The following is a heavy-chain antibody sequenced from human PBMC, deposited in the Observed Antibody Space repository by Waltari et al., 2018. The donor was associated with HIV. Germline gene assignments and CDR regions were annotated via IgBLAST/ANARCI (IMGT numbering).Heavy chain of an antibody. D-gene: IGHD1-1*01. CDR2: FDPEDGET. J-gene: IGHJ4*02. CDR1: GYTLTDLS. CDR3: ATDPRKRATGTSNFDY. V-gene: IGHV1-24*01. Sequence: QVQLVQSGAEVKKPGASVKVSCKVSGYTLTDLSMHWVRPAPGKGLEWMGGFDPEDGETIYAQKFQGRVTMTEDTSTDTAYMELSSLRSEDTAVYYCATDPRKRATGTSNFDYWGQGTLVTVSS.